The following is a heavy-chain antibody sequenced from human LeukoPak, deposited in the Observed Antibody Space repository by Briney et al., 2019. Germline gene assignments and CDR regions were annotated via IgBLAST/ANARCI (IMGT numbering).Heavy chain of an antibody. V-gene: IGHV4-39*07. Sequence: PSETLSLTCTVSGGSISSSSYYWGWIRQPPGKGLEWIGSIYHSGSTYYNPSLKSRVTISVDRSKNQFSLKLSSVTAADTAVYYCARDRHTKRGAFDIWGQGTMVTVSS. CDR1: GGSISSSSYY. J-gene: IGHJ3*02. CDR3: ARDRHTKRGAFDI. D-gene: IGHD2-2*01. CDR2: IYHSGST.